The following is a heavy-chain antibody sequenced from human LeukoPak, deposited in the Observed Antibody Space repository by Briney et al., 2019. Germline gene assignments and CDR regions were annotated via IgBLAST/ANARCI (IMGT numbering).Heavy chain of an antibody. CDR2: ISGSITTT. CDR3: AKGEALVYATVNWFDP. D-gene: IGHD2-8*01. V-gene: IGHV3-23*01. CDR1: GLTFSNCA. Sequence: GGSLRLSCGASGLTFSNCAMSWVRQAPGKGLEWVSLISGSITTTNYGDSVRGRFTISTDNSKNTLFLQMNDFRAEDTAVYYCAKGEALVYATVNWFDPWGQGTLVTVSS. J-gene: IGHJ5*02.